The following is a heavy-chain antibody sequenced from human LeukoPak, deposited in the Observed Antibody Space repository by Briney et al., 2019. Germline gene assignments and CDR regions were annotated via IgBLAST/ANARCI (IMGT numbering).Heavy chain of an antibody. D-gene: IGHD2-15*01. CDR1: GFTFSSYG. Sequence: GGSLRLFCAASGFTFSSYGMHWVRQAPGKGLEWVAVISYDGSNKYYADSVKGRFTISRDNSKNTLYLQMNSLRAEDTAVYYCATVVAATLTYAFDIWGQGTMVTVSS. CDR3: ATVVAATLTYAFDI. V-gene: IGHV3-30*03. J-gene: IGHJ3*02. CDR2: ISYDGSNK.